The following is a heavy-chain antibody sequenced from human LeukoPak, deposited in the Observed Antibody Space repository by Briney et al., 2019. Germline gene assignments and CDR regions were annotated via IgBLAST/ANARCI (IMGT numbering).Heavy chain of an antibody. Sequence: GGSLRLSCAASGFTFSSYWISWVRQAPGKGLEWVANIKEDGSEKDYVDSVRGRFTISRDNARNSLYLQMNSLRAEDTAAYYCARDWMGYCSSNSCYLYYMDVWGKGTTVTASS. V-gene: IGHV3-7*01. D-gene: IGHD2-2*01. CDR2: IKEDGSEK. J-gene: IGHJ6*03. CDR3: ARDWMGYCSSNSCYLYYMDV. CDR1: GFTFSSYW.